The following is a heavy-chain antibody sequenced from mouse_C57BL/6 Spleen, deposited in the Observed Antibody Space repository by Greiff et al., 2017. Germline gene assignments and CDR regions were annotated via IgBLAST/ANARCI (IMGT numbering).Heavy chain of an antibody. V-gene: IGHV1-26*01. D-gene: IGHD2-3*01. CDR3: ARREDGYYVGYAMDY. Sequence: EVQLQQSGPELVKPGASVKISCKASGYTFTDYYMNWVKQSHGKSLEWIGDINPNNGGTSYNQKFKGKATLTVDKSSSTAYMELRSLTSEDSAVYYCARREDGYYVGYAMDYWGQGTSVTVSS. J-gene: IGHJ4*01. CDR1: GYTFTDYY. CDR2: INPNNGGT.